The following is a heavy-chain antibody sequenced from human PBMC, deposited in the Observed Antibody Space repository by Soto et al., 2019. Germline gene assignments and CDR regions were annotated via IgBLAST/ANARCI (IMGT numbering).Heavy chain of an antibody. CDR1: GYTFTNYA. CDR2: ISPYNDDT. CDR3: ARDSPPPRE. V-gene: IGHV1-18*01. Sequence: ASVKVSCKASGYTFTNYAMHWVRQAPGQGLEWLGWISPYNDDTKYAQRLQGRVTMSTDTSSRTAYMHLRSLRSDDTAVYFCARDSPPPREWGQG. J-gene: IGHJ1*01.